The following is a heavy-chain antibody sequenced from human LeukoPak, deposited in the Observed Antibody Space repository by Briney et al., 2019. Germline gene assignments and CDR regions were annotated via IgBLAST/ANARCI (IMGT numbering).Heavy chain of an antibody. V-gene: IGHV1-8*02. D-gene: IGHD3-22*01. CDR3: ARGDYDSSGYQIPFDY. J-gene: IGHJ4*02. CDR2: MNPNSGNT. Sequence: ASVKVSCKASGYTFTGYYMHWVRQAPGQGLEWRGWMNPNSGNTGYAQKFQGRVTMTRNTSISTAYMELSSLRSEDTAVYYCARGDYDSSGYQIPFDYWGQGTLVTVSS. CDR1: GYTFTGYY.